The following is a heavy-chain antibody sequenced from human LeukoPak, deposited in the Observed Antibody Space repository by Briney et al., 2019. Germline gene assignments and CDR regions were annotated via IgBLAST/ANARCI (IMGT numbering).Heavy chain of an antibody. CDR1: GFNFNSYD. CDR3: ASLIDTTPSINAGYYFDY. J-gene: IGHJ4*02. D-gene: IGHD3-16*01. CDR2: INPNSGGT. Sequence: ASVKVSCKTSGFNFNSYDMHWVRQAPGQGLEWMGWINPNSGGTNYAQTFQGRVTMTRDTSISTAYMELSRLRSDDTAVYYCASLIDTTPSINAGYYFDYWGQGTLVTVSS. V-gene: IGHV1-2*02.